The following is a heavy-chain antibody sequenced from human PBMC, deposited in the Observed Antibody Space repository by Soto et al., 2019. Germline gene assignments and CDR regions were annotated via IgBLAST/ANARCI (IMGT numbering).Heavy chain of an antibody. CDR1: GGSITRGGYY. J-gene: IGHJ5*02. V-gene: IGHV4-31*03. CDR2: IYNSGTT. Sequence: QAQLQESGPGLVKPSETLSLTCTVSGGSITRGGYYWSWIRQHPGKGLEWIGYIYNSGTTYYNPSLMSRVTISVDTSKNQFSLKLTSVTAADTAVYYCARDPAPWGQGTLVTVSS. CDR3: ARDPAP.